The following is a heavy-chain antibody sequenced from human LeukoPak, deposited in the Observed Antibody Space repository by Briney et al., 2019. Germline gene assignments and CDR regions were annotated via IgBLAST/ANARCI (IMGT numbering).Heavy chain of an antibody. Sequence: SETLSLTCTVSGYSISSGYYWGWIRQPPGKGLEWIGSIYHSGSTYYNPSLKSRVTISVDTSKNQFSLKLSSVTAADTAVYYCARQTVAEGNYWGQGTLVTVSS. D-gene: IGHD2-21*01. V-gene: IGHV4-38-2*02. CDR2: IYHSGST. CDR3: ARQTVAEGNY. CDR1: GYSISSGYY. J-gene: IGHJ4*02.